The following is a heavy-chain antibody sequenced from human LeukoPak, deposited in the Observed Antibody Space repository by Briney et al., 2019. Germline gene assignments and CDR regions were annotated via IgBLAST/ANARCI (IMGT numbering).Heavy chain of an antibody. Sequence: SETLSLTCTVFGGSISSSSHYWGWIRQPPGEGLEWIGSIYFSGSTYYSPSLKSRVTISVDPSTNQFSLKLSSVTAADTAVYYCASESGYSYASYFDYWGQGTLVTVSS. V-gene: IGHV4-39*01. CDR1: GGSISSSSHY. CDR2: IYFSGST. D-gene: IGHD5-18*01. CDR3: ASESGYSYASYFDY. J-gene: IGHJ4*02.